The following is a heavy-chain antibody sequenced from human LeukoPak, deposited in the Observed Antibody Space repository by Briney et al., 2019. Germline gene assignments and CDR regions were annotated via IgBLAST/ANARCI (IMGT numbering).Heavy chain of an antibody. J-gene: IGHJ4*02. D-gene: IGHD3-10*01. Sequence: GGSLRLSCAASGFTFSSYGMHWVRQAPGKGLEWVAVISYDGSNKYYADSVKGRFTISRDNSKNTLYLQMNSLRAEDTAVYYCAKDLPSSGSYYLDYWGQGTLVTVSS. V-gene: IGHV3-30*18. CDR2: ISYDGSNK. CDR3: AKDLPSSGSYYLDY. CDR1: GFTFSSYG.